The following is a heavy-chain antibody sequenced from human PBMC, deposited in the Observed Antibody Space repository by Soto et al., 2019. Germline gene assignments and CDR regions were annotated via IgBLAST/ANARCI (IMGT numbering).Heavy chain of an antibody. V-gene: IGHV4-39*01. CDR2: IYYRGST. J-gene: IGHJ4*02. CDR3: ARRILTGYYPFDS. D-gene: IGHD3-9*01. CDR1: GGSISSSSYY. Sequence: QLQLQESGPGLVKPSETLSLTCTVSGGSISSSSYYWGWIRQPPGKGLEWIGRIYYRGSTYYNPYLQSRVTISVDTSQNQFSLKLSSVTAADTAVYYCARRILTGYYPFDSWGQGTLVTVSS.